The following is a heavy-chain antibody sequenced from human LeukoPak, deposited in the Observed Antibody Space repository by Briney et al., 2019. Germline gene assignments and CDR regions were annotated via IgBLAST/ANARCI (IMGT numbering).Heavy chain of an antibody. CDR2: IYTSGST. J-gene: IGHJ3*02. V-gene: IGHV4-61*02. D-gene: IGHD2-21*02. Sequence: NPSETLSLTCTVSGGSISSGSYYWSWIRQPAGKGLEWIGRIYTSGSTNYNPSLKSRVTISVDTSKNQFSLKLSSVTAADTAVYYCASLYVAYCGGDCSHDAFDIWGQGTMVTVSS. CDR1: GGSISSGSYY. CDR3: ASLYVAYCGGDCSHDAFDI.